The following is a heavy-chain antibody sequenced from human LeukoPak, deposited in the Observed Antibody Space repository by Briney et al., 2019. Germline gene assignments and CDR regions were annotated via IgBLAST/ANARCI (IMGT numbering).Heavy chain of an antibody. CDR1: GFTFSSYG. CDR2: IRYDGSNK. D-gene: IGHD4-23*01. J-gene: IGHJ4*02. V-gene: IGHV3-30*02. Sequence: PGGSLRLSCAASGFTFSSYGMHWVRQAPGKGLEWVAFIRYDGSNKYYADSVKGRFTISRDNSKNTLYLQMNCLRAEDTAVYYCAKDEGFDYGGPVWGQGTLVTVSS. CDR3: AKDEGFDYGGPV.